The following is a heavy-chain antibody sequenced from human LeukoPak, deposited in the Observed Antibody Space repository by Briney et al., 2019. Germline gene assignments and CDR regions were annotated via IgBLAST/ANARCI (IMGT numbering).Heavy chain of an antibody. Sequence: GGSLRLSCAASGFTFSSYAMSWVRPAPGKGLEWVSAISGSGSSTYHADSVKGRFTISRDDPKNTLYLQMNSLRAEDTAVYYCAKYGSGNYIYYYGMDVWGQGTTVTVSS. CDR2: ISGSGSST. CDR1: GFTFSSYA. J-gene: IGHJ6*02. V-gene: IGHV3-23*01. D-gene: IGHD1-26*01. CDR3: AKYGSGNYIYYYGMDV.